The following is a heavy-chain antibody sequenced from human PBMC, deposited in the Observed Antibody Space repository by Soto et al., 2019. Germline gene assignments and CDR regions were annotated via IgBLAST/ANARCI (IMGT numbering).Heavy chain of an antibody. CDR1: GYTFTSYG. V-gene: IGHV1-18*01. CDR3: ARVQVGYQYYYYMDV. CDR2: ISAYNGNT. J-gene: IGHJ6*03. Sequence: QVQLVQSGAEVKKPGASVKVSCKASGYTFTSYGISWVLQAPRQGLEWMGWISAYNGNTNYAQKLQGRVTMTTDTSTSTAYMELRSLRSDDTAVYYCARVQVGYQYYYYMDVWGKGTTVTVSS. D-gene: IGHD6-25*01.